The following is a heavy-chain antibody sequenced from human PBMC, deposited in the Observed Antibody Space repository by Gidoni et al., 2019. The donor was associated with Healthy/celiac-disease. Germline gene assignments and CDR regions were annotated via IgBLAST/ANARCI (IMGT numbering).Heavy chain of an antibody. CDR3: ASVIAAAGVDYFDY. Sequence: QLQLQESGPGLVKPSETLSLTCTVSGGSLSSSSYYWGWIRQPPGKGLEWIGSIYYSGSTYYNPSLKSRVTISVDTSKNQFSLKLSSVTAADTAVYYCASVIAAAGVDYFDYWGQGTLVTVSS. V-gene: IGHV4-39*01. D-gene: IGHD6-13*01. J-gene: IGHJ4*02. CDR2: IYYSGST. CDR1: GGSLSSSSYY.